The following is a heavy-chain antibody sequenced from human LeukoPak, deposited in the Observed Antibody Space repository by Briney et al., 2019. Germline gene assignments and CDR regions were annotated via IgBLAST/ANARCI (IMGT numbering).Heavy chain of an antibody. J-gene: IGHJ1*01. V-gene: IGHV3-23*01. CDR3: ARPGSGYYHRYFQH. D-gene: IGHD3-22*01. CDR2: ISGSGGST. Sequence: PGGSPRLSCAASGFTFSSYAMSWVRQAPGKGLEWVSAISGSGGSTYYADSVKGRFTISRDNSKNTLYLQMNSLRAEDTAVYYCARPGSGYYHRYFQHWGQGTLVTVSS. CDR1: GFTFSSYA.